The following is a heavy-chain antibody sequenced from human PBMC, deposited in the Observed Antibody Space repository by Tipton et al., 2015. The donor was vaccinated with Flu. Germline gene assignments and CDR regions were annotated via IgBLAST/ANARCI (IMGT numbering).Heavy chain of an antibody. J-gene: IGHJ1*01. CDR2: TFHSGNT. CDR1: GDSIRSSNYY. D-gene: IGHD4-17*01. Sequence: GLVKPSETLSLTCGVSGDSIRSSNYYWGWIRQPPGKGLEWIGNTFHSGNTYLNPSLKSRVTISIDTSKNQFSLRLSSVTAADAAVYYCARGTPYGDSGAECFQHWDQGTLVTVSS. CDR3: ARGTPYGDSGAECFQH. V-gene: IGHV4-38-2*01.